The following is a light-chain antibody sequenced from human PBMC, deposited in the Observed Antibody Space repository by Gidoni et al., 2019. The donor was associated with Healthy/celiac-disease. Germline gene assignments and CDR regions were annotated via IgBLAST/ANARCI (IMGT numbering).Light chain of an antibody. CDR2: GNS. J-gene: IGLJ2*01. CDR1: RSNIGAGYD. CDR3: QSYGSGLSGVV. V-gene: IGLV1-40*01. Sequence: HSVLTQPPSVSGPPRQRVTISCTGSRSNIGAGYDVHWYQQLPGTAPKIHIYGNSNRPSGVPDRFSGSKSGTSASLAITGLQAEDEADYYSQSYGSGLSGVVFGGGTKLTVL.